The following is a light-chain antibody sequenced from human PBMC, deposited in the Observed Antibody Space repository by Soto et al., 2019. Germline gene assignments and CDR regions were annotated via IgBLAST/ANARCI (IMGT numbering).Light chain of an antibody. CDR3: QSYDNSLRGWV. Sequence: QAVVTQPPSVSGAPGQRDTISCTGSASNFGAGYDVHWYQQIPGTAPKLLIFETKSRPSGVPDRFSASKSGTSASLASTGLQTEDGAHYYGQSYDNSLRGWVFGGGTKLTVL. CDR1: ASNFGAGYD. CDR2: ETK. J-gene: IGLJ3*02. V-gene: IGLV1-40*01.